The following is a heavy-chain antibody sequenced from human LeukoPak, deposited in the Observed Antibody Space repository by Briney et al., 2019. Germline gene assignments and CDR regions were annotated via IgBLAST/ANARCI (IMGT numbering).Heavy chain of an antibody. CDR2: ISYDGSNK. CDR3: AKVGHGSGSYYLAYFDY. CDR1: GFTFSSYG. V-gene: IGHV3-30*18. J-gene: IGHJ4*02. D-gene: IGHD3-10*01. Sequence: GRSLRLSCAASGFTFSSYGMHWVRQAPGKGLEWVAVISYDGSNKYYADSVKGRFTISRDNSKNTLYLQMNSLRAEDTAVYYCAKVGHGSGSYYLAYFDYWGQGTLVTVSS.